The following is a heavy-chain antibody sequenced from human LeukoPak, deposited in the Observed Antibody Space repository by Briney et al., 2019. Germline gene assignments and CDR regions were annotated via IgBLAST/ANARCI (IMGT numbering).Heavy chain of an antibody. Sequence: PGGSLRLSCAASGFTFSSYWMSWVRQAPGKGLEWVANIKQDGSEKYYVDSVKGRFTISRDNAKNSLYLQMNSLRAEDTAVYYCARIGIRGFWSGLDAFYIWGQGTMVTVSS. CDR2: IKQDGSEK. CDR3: ARIGIRGFWSGLDAFYI. D-gene: IGHD3-3*01. CDR1: GFTFSSYW. J-gene: IGHJ3*02. V-gene: IGHV3-7*01.